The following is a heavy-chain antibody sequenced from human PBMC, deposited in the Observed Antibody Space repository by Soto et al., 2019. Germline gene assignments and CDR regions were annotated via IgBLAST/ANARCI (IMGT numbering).Heavy chain of an antibody. CDR3: ARGEESYVHFFHY. J-gene: IGHJ4*01. D-gene: IGHD3-10*01. CDR2: INYRGNT. V-gene: IGHV4-59*01. CDR1: GGSISTYY. Sequence: SETLSLTCTVSGGSISTYYWTWIRQPPGKGLEWIGYINYRGNTNYNPSLKSRLTISIDTSKNQFSLKLNSVTAADTAVYYCARGEESYVHFFHYGGPGTLVTVSS.